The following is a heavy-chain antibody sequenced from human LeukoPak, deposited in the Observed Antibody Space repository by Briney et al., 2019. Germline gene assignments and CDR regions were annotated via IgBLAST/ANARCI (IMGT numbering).Heavy chain of an antibody. CDR1: GFTFSSYG. Sequence: GGSLRLSCAASGFTFSSYGMHWVRQAPGKGLEWVAVISYDGSNKYYADSVKGRFTISRDNSKNTLYLQMNSLRAEDTAVYYCTRDQYSGHWYYAFDIWGQGTRVTVSS. CDR3: TRDQYSGHWYYAFDI. CDR2: ISYDGSNK. V-gene: IGHV3-30*03. D-gene: IGHD6-19*01. J-gene: IGHJ3*02.